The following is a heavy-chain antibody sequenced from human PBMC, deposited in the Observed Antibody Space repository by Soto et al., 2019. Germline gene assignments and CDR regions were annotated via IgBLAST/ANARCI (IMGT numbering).Heavy chain of an antibody. Sequence: QVQLVESGGGVVQPGRSLRLSCAASGFTFSSYGMHWVRQAPGKGLEWVAVISYDGSNKYYADSVKGRFTISRDNSKNTLELEMNSLRGEDTAVYYCAKDVGGWFGELPVDYWGQGTLVTVSS. CDR1: GFTFSSYG. D-gene: IGHD3-10*01. J-gene: IGHJ4*02. CDR2: ISYDGSNK. V-gene: IGHV3-30*18. CDR3: AKDVGGWFGELPVDY.